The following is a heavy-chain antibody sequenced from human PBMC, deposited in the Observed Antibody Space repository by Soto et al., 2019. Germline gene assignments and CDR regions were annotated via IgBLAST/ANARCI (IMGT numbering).Heavy chain of an antibody. CDR3: ARCSLVVVPAPGFDP. Sequence: SETLSLTCTVSGGSISSGGYYWSWIRQHPGKGLEWIGYIYYSGTTYYNPSLKSRVTISVDTSKNQFSLKLSSVSAADTALYYCARCSLVVVPAPGFDPWGRGALVTVSS. V-gene: IGHV4-31*03. J-gene: IGHJ5*02. CDR2: IYYSGTT. CDR1: GGSISSGGYY. D-gene: IGHD2-2*01.